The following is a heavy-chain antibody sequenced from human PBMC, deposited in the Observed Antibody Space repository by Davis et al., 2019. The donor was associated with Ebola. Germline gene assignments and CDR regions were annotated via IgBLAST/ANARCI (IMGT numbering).Heavy chain of an antibody. Sequence: ASVKVSCKASGYTFTSYDISWVRQAPGQGLEWMGWISAYNGNTNYAQKLQGRVTMTTDTSTSTAYMELRSLRSDDTAVYYCAREHYYYDSSGYHNYFDYWGQGTLVTVSS. CDR3: AREHYYYDSSGYHNYFDY. CDR2: ISAYNGNT. CDR1: GYTFTSYD. D-gene: IGHD3-22*01. J-gene: IGHJ4*02. V-gene: IGHV1-18*01.